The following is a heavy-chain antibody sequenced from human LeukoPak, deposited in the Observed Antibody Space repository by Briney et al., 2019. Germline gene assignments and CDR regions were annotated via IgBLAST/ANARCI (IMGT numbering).Heavy chain of an antibody. J-gene: IGHJ4*02. CDR1: GYTFTRYV. V-gene: IGHV1-8*01. Sequence: ASVKVSCKASGYTFTRYVINWVRQATGQGLEWMGWMNPNSGTTGYAQKLQGRVTMTRDNAINTAYMELSSLRAEDTAVYYCARGGGVATYHYWGQGTLVTVSS. CDR3: ARGGGVATYHY. CDR2: MNPNSGTT. D-gene: IGHD5-12*01.